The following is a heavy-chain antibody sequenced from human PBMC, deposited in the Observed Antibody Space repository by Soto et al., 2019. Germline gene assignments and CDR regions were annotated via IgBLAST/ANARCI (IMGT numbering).Heavy chain of an antibody. V-gene: IGHV3-23*01. Sequence: HPGGSLGLSCAASGFTFSSYAMSWVRQAPGKGLEWVSAISGSGGSTYYADSVKGRFTISRDNSKNTLYLQMNSLRAEDTAVYYCAKDTYDGGSSDVDYWGQGTLVTV. J-gene: IGHJ4*02. CDR1: GFTFSSYA. D-gene: IGHD2-15*01. CDR3: AKDTYDGGSSDVDY. CDR2: ISGSGGST.